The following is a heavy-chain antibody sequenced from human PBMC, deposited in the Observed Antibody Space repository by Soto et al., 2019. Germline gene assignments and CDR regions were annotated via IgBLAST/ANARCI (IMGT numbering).Heavy chain of an antibody. CDR3: ARDFSFAGIDY. D-gene: IGHD3-3*01. CDR2: IYSSGNT. CDR1: GLIVSSKY. J-gene: IGHJ4*02. V-gene: IGHV3-53*02. Sequence: EVQLLETGGGLIQPGGSLRLSCAASGLIVSSKYMSWVRQAPGKGLEWVSIIYSSGNTYYADSVKGRFTISRDNSKNTLNLQMSSLRVEDTAVYYCARDFSFAGIDYWGQGTLVTVSS.